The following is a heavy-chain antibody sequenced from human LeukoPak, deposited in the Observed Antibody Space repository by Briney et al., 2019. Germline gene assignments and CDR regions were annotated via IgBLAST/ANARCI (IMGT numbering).Heavy chain of an antibody. CDR3: ASRYCTGGSCYLDY. CDR1: GYTFTGYY. D-gene: IGHD2-15*01. Sequence: ASVKVSCKASGYTFTGYYMHWVRQAPGQGLEWMGWINPNSGATNYAQKFQGRVTMTRDTSISTAYMELTTLRSDDTAVYYCASRYCTGGSCYLDYWGQGTLVTVSS. V-gene: IGHV1-2*02. CDR2: INPNSGAT. J-gene: IGHJ4*02.